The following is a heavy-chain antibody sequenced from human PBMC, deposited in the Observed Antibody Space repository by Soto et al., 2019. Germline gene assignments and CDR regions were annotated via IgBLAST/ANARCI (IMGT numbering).Heavy chain of an antibody. Sequence: HLQLQESGSGLVKPSQTLSLTCAVSGGSISSGGYSWSWIRQPPGEGLEWIGYIYHSGSTYYNPSLKSRVTISVDRSKNQFSLKLSSVTAADTAVYYCARVPDVWGQGTTVTVSS. J-gene: IGHJ6*02. V-gene: IGHV4-30-2*01. CDR3: ARVPDV. CDR2: IYHSGST. CDR1: GGSISSGGYS.